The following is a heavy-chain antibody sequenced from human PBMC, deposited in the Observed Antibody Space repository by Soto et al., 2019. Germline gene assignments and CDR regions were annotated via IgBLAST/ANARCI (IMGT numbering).Heavy chain of an antibody. CDR2: IYWDDDK. CDR3: ALRRGYCSGGSCYSIWFDP. CDR1: GFSLSTSGVG. V-gene: IGHV2-5*02. D-gene: IGHD2-15*01. Sequence: SGPTLVNPTQTLTLTCTFSGFSLSTSGVGVGWIRQPPGKALEWLALIYWDDDKRYSPSLKSRLTITKNTSKNQVVLTMTNIDPVDTATYYCALRRGYCSGGSCYSIWFDPWGQ. J-gene: IGHJ5*02.